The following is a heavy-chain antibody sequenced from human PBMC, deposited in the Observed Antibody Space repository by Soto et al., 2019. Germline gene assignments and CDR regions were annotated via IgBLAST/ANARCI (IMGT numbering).Heavy chain of an antibody. D-gene: IGHD1-26*01. CDR1: GGTFSSYT. Sequence: QVQLVQSGAEVKKPGSSVKVSCKASGGTFSSYTISWVRQAPGQGLEWMGRIIPILGIANYAQKFQGRVTITADKXTXTXXMELSSLRAEDTAVYYCANVPGAKALDYYYYGMDVWGQGTTVTVSS. V-gene: IGHV1-69*02. CDR3: ANVPGAKALDYYYYGMDV. CDR2: IIPILGIA. J-gene: IGHJ6*02.